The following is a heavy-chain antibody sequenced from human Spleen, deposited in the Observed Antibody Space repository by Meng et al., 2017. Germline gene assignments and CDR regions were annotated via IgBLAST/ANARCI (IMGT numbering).Heavy chain of an antibody. Sequence: GESLKISCAASAFTFSDYAMHWVRQAPGKGLEWVAVIWYDGRNKYNEDSVKGRFTVSRDNSKNLLYLQMNSLRAGDTAVYYCARGGQWLDYDAFDIWGQGTMVTVSS. CDR3: ARGGQWLDYDAFDI. D-gene: IGHD6-19*01. CDR1: AFTFSDYA. J-gene: IGHJ3*02. V-gene: IGHV3-33*01. CDR2: IWYDGRNK.